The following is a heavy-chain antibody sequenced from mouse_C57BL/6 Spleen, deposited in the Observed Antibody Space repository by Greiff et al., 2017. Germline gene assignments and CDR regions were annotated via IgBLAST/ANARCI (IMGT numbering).Heavy chain of an antibody. CDR2: IDPSDSYT. D-gene: IGHD1-1*01. CDR1: GYTFTSYW. Sequence: VQLQQSGAELVKPGASVKLSCKASGYTFTSYWMQWVKQRPGQGLEWIGEIDPSDSYTNYNQKFKGKATLTVDTSSSTAYMQLSSLTSEDSAVYYGARTTTVVASYYYAMDYWGQGTSVTVSS. V-gene: IGHV1-50*01. J-gene: IGHJ4*01. CDR3: ARTTTVVASYYYAMDY.